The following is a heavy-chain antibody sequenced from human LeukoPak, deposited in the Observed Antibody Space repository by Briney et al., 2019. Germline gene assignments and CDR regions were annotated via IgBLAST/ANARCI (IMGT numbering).Heavy chain of an antibody. D-gene: IGHD2-2*01. CDR3: ARDRASTALDY. CDR2: INSDGSST. CDR1: GFTFSSYW. V-gene: IGHV3-74*01. Sequence: GGSLRLSCAASGFTFSSYWMHWVRQAPGKGLVRVSRINSDGSSTSYADSVKGRFTISRDNAKNTLYLQMNSLRAEDTAVYYCARDRASTALDYWGQGTLVTVSS. J-gene: IGHJ4*02.